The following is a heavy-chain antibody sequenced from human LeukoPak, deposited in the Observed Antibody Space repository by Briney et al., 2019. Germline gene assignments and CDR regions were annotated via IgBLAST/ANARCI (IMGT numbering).Heavy chain of an antibody. CDR1: GFTFSSYA. D-gene: IGHD5-18*01. CDR3: SRLRGYSYGYNVY. J-gene: IGHJ4*02. V-gene: IGHV3-23*01. Sequence: GGSLRLSCAASGFTFSSYAMSWVRQAPGKGLEWVSAISGSGGSTYYADSVKGRFTISRDNSRNTLYLQMNSLRAEDTAVYYCSRLRGYSYGYNVYWGQGTLVTVSS. CDR2: ISGSGGST.